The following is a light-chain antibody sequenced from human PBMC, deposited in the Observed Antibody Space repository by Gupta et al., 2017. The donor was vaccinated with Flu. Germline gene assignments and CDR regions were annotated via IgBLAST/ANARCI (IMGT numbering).Light chain of an antibody. CDR1: SSDIGVYNY. V-gene: IGLV2-14*01. J-gene: IGLJ3*02. Sequence: QSALTQPASVSGSPGQSLTISCTGTSSDIGVYNYVSWYQHHPGKAPKLMIYEVSYRPSGVSNRFSGSKAGNTASLTISGLQAEDEADYYCLSYTSSTTWVFGGGTKLTVL. CDR3: LSYTSSTTWV. CDR2: EVS.